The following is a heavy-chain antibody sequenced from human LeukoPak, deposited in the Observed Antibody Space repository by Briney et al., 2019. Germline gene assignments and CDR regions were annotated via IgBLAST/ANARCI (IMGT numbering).Heavy chain of an antibody. CDR2: ISYDGSNK. V-gene: IGHV3-30*14. D-gene: IGHD5-12*01. CDR3: ARGPSGYHNT. CDR1: GFTFSSYA. Sequence: QPGGSLRLSCAASGFTFSSYAMHWVRHGPGKGLEWVAVISYDGSNKYYADSVKGRFTISRDNSKNTLYLQMNSLRAEDTAVYYCARGPSGYHNTGGQGTLVTVSS. J-gene: IGHJ4*02.